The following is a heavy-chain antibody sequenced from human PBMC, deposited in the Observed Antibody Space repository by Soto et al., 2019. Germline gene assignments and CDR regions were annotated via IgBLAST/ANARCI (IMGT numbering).Heavy chain of an antibody. V-gene: IGHV1-69*13. CDR2: IIPIFGTA. CDR3: ARDRGYVRRARPSLYNWFDP. D-gene: IGHD6-6*01. CDR1: GGTFSSYA. Sequence: GASVKVSCKASGGTFSSYAISWVRQAPGQGLEWMGGIIPIFGTANYAQKFQGRVTITADESTSTAYMELSSLRSEDTAVYYCARDRGYVRRARPSLYNWFDPWGQGTLVTVSS. J-gene: IGHJ5*02.